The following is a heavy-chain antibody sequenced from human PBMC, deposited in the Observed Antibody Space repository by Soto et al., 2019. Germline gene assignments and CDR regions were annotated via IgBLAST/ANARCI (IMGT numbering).Heavy chain of an antibody. CDR2: INPDNGNT. V-gene: IGHV1-3*01. Sequence: ASVKVSCKASGYTFTRYNINWVRQAPGQRLEWMGWINPDNGNTKSSQKFQDRVIITRDTSATTAYMDPTSLRSEDTAVYYCARGIATGQLDPWGQGTLVTVSS. J-gene: IGHJ5*02. D-gene: IGHD2-15*01. CDR3: ARGIATGQLDP. CDR1: GYTFTRYN.